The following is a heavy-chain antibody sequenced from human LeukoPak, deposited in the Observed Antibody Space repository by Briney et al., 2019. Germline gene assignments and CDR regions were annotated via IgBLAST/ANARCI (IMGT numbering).Heavy chain of an antibody. CDR1: GYTFTSYY. Sequence: GASVKVSCKASGYTFTSYYMHWVRQAPGQGLEWMGIINPSGGSTSYAQKFQGRVTMTRDMSTRTVYMELSSLRSEDTAVYYCARYCSSTSCYPHNWFDPWGQGTLVTVSS. V-gene: IGHV1-46*01. J-gene: IGHJ5*02. CDR2: INPSGGST. D-gene: IGHD2-2*01. CDR3: ARYCSSTSCYPHNWFDP.